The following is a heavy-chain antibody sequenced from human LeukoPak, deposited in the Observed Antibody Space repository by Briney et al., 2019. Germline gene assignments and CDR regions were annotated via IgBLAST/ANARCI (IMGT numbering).Heavy chain of an antibody. CDR3: ARGRRGYSYGYRYYYYGMDV. CDR1: GGSVSSGSYY. Sequence: SETLSLTCTVSGGSVSSGSYYWSWIRQPPGKGLEWIGEINHSGSTNYNPSLKSRVTISVDTSKNQFSLKLSSVTAADTAVYYCARGRRGYSYGYRYYYYGMDVWGQGTTVTVSS. CDR2: INHSGST. D-gene: IGHD5-18*01. V-gene: IGHV4-39*07. J-gene: IGHJ6*02.